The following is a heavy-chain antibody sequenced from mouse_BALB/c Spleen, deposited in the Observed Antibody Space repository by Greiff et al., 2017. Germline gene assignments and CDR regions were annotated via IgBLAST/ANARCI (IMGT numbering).Heavy chain of an antibody. J-gene: IGHJ3*01. D-gene: IGHD2-1*01. CDR2: IYPGNVNT. Sequence: QVHVKQSGPELVKPGASVRISCKASGYTFTSYYIHWVKQRPGQGLEWIGWIYPGNVNTKYNEKFKGKATLTADKSSSTAYMQLSSLTSEDSAVYVSARYGNYVAWFAYWGQGTLVTVSA. V-gene: IGHV1S56*01. CDR1: GYTFTSYY. CDR3: ARYGNYVAWFAY.